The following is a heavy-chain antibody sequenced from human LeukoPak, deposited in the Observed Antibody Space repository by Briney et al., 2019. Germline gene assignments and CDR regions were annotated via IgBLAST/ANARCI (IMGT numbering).Heavy chain of an antibody. CDR2: IYYSGST. V-gene: IGHV4-31*03. J-gene: IGHJ1*01. CDR3: ARVDRYHEYFQH. CDR1: GGSISSAVYS. D-gene: IGHD1-14*01. Sequence: SQTLSLTCIVSGGSISSAVYSWSWIRQYPGKGLEWIGSIYYSGSTYSNPCLRSRLIISVDTSKSQFSLKMSSVTAADTAVYYCARVDRYHEYFQHWGQGTLVTVSS.